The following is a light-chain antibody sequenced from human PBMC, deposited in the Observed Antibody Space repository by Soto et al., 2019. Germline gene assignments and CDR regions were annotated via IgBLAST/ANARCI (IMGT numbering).Light chain of an antibody. CDR2: EVS. CDR1: SSDVGGYNY. Sequence: QSALTQPASVSGSRGQSITISCTGTSSDVGGYNYVSGYQQHPGKAPKLMIYEVSNRPSGVSNRFSGSKSGNTASLTISGLQAEDEADYYCSSYTTSSTHWVFGGGTKLTVL. J-gene: IGLJ3*02. CDR3: SSYTTSSTHWV. V-gene: IGLV2-14*01.